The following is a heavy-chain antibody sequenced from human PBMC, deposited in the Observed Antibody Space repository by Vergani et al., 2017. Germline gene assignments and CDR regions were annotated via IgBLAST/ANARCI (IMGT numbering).Heavy chain of an antibody. Sequence: QVQLVESGGGVVQPGGSLRLSCAASGFTFSSYGMHWVRQAPGKGLEWVAVIWYDGSNKYYADSVKGRFTISRDNSKNTLYLQMNSLRAEDTAVYYCARDRGYGDNTPNGENDYWGQGTLVTVSS. V-gene: IGHV3-33*01. CDR2: IWYDGSNK. J-gene: IGHJ4*02. D-gene: IGHD4-17*01. CDR3: ARDRGYGDNTPNGENDY. CDR1: GFTFSSYG.